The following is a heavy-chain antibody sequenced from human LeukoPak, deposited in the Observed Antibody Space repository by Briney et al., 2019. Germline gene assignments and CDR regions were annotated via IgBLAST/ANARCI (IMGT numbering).Heavy chain of an antibody. J-gene: IGHJ6*03. Sequence: PGGSLRLSCAASGFTFSSYEMNWVRQAPGKGLEWVSYISSSGSTIYYADSVKGRFTISRDNARNSLYLQMSSLRAGDTAVYYCARDTLLRGYSYGDPRSYYYYYMDVWGKGTTVTVSS. V-gene: IGHV3-48*03. CDR3: ARDTLLRGYSYGDPRSYYYYYMDV. D-gene: IGHD5-18*01. CDR2: ISSSGSTI. CDR1: GFTFSSYE.